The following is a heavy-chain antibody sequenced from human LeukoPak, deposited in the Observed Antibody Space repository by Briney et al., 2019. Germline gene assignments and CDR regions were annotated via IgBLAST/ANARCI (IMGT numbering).Heavy chain of an antibody. V-gene: IGHV3-64*01. CDR1: GFIFSNYA. CDR3: AELGITMIGGV. J-gene: IGHJ6*04. CDR2: ISSNGGST. D-gene: IGHD3-10*02. Sequence: GGSLRLSCAASGFIFSNYAMHWVRQAPGKGLEYVSAISSNGGSTYYANSVKGRFTISRDNAKNSLYLQMNSLRAEDTAVYYCAELGITMIGGVWGKGTTVTISS.